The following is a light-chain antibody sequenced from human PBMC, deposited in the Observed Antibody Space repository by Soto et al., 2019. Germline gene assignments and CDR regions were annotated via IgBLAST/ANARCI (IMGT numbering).Light chain of an antibody. Sequence: QAVVTQEPSLTVSPGGTGTLTCDSSTGAVTSGHYPRWLQQKPGQAPRTLIYDTNNKYPWTPARFSDSLLGGKAALTLSGAQPEDEADYYCLLAYGGPRRVFGGGTKLTVL. CDR1: TGAVTSGHY. CDR2: DTN. CDR3: LLAYGGPRRV. V-gene: IGLV7-46*01. J-gene: IGLJ2*01.